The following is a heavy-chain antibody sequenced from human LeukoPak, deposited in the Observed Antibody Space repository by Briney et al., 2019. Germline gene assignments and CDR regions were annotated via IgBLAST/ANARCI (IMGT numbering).Heavy chain of an antibody. CDR2: ISSSSSTI. V-gene: IGHV3-48*02. D-gene: IGHD5-24*01. Sequence: GGSLRLSCAASGFTFSSYSMTWVRQAPGKRLEWVSYISSSSSTIYYADSVKGRLTISRDNAKNSLYLQMNSLRDEDTAVYYCARSGGYNRKAFDYWGQGTLVTVSS. CDR1: GFTFSSYS. CDR3: ARSGGYNRKAFDY. J-gene: IGHJ4*02.